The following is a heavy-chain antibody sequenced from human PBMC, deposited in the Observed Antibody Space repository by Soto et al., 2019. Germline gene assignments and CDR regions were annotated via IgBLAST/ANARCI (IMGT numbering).Heavy chain of an antibody. J-gene: IGHJ4*02. Sequence: KPSETLSLTCAVYGGSFSGYYWSWIRQPPGKGLEWIGEINHSGSTNYNPSLKSRVTISVDTSKNQFSLKLSSVTAADTAVYYCASPSPMGDRSFDYWGQGTLVTVSS. CDR2: INHSGST. CDR1: GGSFSGYY. D-gene: IGHD1-26*01. V-gene: IGHV4-34*01. CDR3: ASPSPMGDRSFDY.